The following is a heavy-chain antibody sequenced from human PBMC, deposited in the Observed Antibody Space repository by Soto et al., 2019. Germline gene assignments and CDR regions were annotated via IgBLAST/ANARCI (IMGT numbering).Heavy chain of an antibody. CDR1: GFTFSSFA. V-gene: IGHV3-33*03. CDR2: IWYDGGKK. CDR3: ATELLFSGSSYGGRFN. D-gene: IGHD3-22*01. J-gene: IGHJ4*02. Sequence: QVQLVESGGGVVQPGKSLRLSCAASGFTFSSFAMHWVRQAPGKGLEWVAIIWYDGGKKSYADSVEGRFTVSRDNSTNTRYTHMDSVSAEDRGVYYCATELLFSGSSYGGRFNWGQGTLFPVSS.